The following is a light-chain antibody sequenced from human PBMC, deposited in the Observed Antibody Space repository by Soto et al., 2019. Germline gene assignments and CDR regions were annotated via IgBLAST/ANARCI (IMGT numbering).Light chain of an antibody. CDR3: QQYNNWPFTT. CDR2: GAS. CDR1: QSVRGN. J-gene: IGKJ5*01. Sequence: EIVMTQSPATLSVSPGERATLSCRASQSVRGNLAWYQQKPGQSPRLLIYGASSRATGIPARFSGSGSGTEFTLTISSLQSEDFAVYYCQQYNNWPFTTFGQGTRLEIK. V-gene: IGKV3-15*01.